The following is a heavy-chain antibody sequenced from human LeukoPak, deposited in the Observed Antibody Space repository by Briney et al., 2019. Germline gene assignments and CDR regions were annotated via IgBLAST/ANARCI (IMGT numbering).Heavy chain of an antibody. Sequence: GGSLRLSCAASGFTFSTYSMNWVRQAPGKGLGWVSSISGSSSYIYYADSVKGRFTISRDNAKNSLYLQMNSLRAEDTAVYYCASLQDYYDSSGFDYWGQGTLVTVSP. V-gene: IGHV3-21*01. CDR3: ASLQDYYDSSGFDY. J-gene: IGHJ4*02. CDR1: GFTFSTYS. D-gene: IGHD3-22*01. CDR2: ISGSSSYI.